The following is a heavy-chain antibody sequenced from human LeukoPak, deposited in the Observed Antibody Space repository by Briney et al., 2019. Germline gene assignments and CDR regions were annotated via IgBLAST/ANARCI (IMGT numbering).Heavy chain of an antibody. D-gene: IGHD1-26*01. CDR2: IYPGDSDT. V-gene: IGHV5-51*01. Sequence: GESLKISCKGSGFSFTSYWIGWVRQMPGKGLEWMEIIYPGDSDTRYSPSFQGQVTISADKSISTAYLQWSGLRASDTAMYYCARKSSGTYYDFDYWGQGTLVTVSS. CDR1: GFSFTSYW. J-gene: IGHJ4*02. CDR3: ARKSSGTYYDFDY.